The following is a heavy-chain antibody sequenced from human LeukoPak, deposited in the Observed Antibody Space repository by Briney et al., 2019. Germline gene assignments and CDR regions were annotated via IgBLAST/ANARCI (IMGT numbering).Heavy chain of an antibody. CDR3: AREDDYGDSDFDY. CDR1: GFTFDDYA. D-gene: IGHD4-17*01. V-gene: IGHV3-43*02. J-gene: IGHJ4*02. CDR2: ISGDGGST. Sequence: GGSLRLSCAASGFTFDDYAMHWVRQAPGKGLEWVSLISGDGGSTYYADSVKGRFTISRDNSKNSLYLQMNSLRTEDTALYHCAREDDYGDSDFDYWGQGTLVTVSS.